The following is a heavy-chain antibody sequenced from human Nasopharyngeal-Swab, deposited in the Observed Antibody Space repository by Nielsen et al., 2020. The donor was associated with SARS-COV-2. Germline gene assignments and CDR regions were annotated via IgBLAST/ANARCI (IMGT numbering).Heavy chain of an antibody. CDR2: VSYSGIA. V-gene: IGHV4-39*07. J-gene: IGHJ4*02. CDR1: GASISSTINY. CDR3: ARDESGDYLGLPFDY. Sequence: SETLSLTCTVSGASISSTINYWGWIRQSPQKGLEWIGTVSYSGIANYNPSLNSRVTIPVDTSKNQFSLKLISVTAADTAVYYCARDESGDYLGLPFDYWGQGTLVTVSS. D-gene: IGHD4-17*01.